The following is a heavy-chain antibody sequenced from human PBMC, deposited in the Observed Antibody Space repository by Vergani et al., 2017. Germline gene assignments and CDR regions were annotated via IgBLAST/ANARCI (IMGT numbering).Heavy chain of an antibody. D-gene: IGHD1-26*01. J-gene: IGHJ6*02. CDR1: GFTFSNAW. CDR2: IKSKTDGGTT. Sequence: EVQLVESGGGLVKPGGSLRLSCAASGFTFSNAWMSWVRQAPGKGLEWVGRIKSKTDGGTTDYAAPVKGRFTISRDNSKNTLYLQMNSLRAEDTAVYYCAKVVVGATYYYYYGMDVWGQGP. V-gene: IGHV3-15*01. CDR3: AKVVVGATYYYYYGMDV.